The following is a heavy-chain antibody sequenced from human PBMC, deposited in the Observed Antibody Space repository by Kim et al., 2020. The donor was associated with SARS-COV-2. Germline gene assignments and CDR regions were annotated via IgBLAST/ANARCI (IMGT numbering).Heavy chain of an antibody. J-gene: IGHJ4*02. Sequence: GGSLRLSCAASGFTFSSYSMNWVRQAPGKGLEWVSFISSSSSYIYYADSVKGRFTISRDNAKNSLYLQMNSLRAEDTAVYYCARDSMVRGVTGNPDYWGQGTLVTVSS. CDR1: GFTFSSYS. CDR2: ISSSSSYI. CDR3: ARDSMVRGVTGNPDY. D-gene: IGHD3-10*01. V-gene: IGHV3-21*01.